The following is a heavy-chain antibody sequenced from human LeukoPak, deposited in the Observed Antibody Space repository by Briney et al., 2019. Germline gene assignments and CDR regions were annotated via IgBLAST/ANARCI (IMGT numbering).Heavy chain of an antibody. J-gene: IGHJ4*02. Sequence: SETLSLTCTVSGGSISSSSYYWGWIRQPPGKGLEWIGEINHSGSTNYNPSLKSRVTISVDTSKNQFSLKLSSVTAADTAVYYCAMVALAAAGGLFDYWGQGTLVTVSS. CDR3: AMVALAAAGGLFDY. V-gene: IGHV4-39*07. CDR1: GGSISSSSYY. CDR2: INHSGST. D-gene: IGHD6-13*01.